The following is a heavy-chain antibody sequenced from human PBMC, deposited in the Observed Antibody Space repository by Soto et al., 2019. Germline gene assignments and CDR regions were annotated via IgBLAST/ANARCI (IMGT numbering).Heavy chain of an antibody. CDR3: ATDRDHDYYGGIDI. J-gene: IGHJ6*02. CDR1: FGPMRGYY. Sequence: LQESVPGLVKASETLSLSCSVSFGPMRGYYWSWIRQPPGKGLGWIANIFYNGGANYNQSPMTRVTISVDKSNNSLSLRLTSVTPAVKAVYYCATDRDHDYYGGIDIWGQGTTVTVS. CDR2: IFYNGGA. V-gene: IGHV4-59*01.